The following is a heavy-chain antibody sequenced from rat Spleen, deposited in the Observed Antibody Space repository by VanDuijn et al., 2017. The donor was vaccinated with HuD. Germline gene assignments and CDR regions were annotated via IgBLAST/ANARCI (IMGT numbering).Heavy chain of an antibody. Sequence: EVQLVESDGGLVQPGRSLKLSCAASGFTFSDYYMAWVRQAPAKGLEWVATISSDGRRNYYRDSVKGRFTISRDNANNTLYLQMDSLRSEDTATYYCARWHFGYTDYFDYWGQGVMVTVSS. J-gene: IGHJ2*01. V-gene: IGHV5-29*01. CDR2: ISSDGRRN. CDR3: ARWHFGYTDYFDY. CDR1: GFTFSDYY. D-gene: IGHD1-4*01.